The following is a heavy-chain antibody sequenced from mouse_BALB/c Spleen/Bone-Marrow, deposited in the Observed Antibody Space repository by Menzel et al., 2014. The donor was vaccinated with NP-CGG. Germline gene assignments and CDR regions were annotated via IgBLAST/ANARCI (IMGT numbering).Heavy chain of an antibody. CDR2: IRNKANGYTT. Sequence: EVNVVDSGGGLVQPGGSLILSCATSGFTFTDYYMSWVRQPPGKALEWLGFIRNKANGYTTEYSASVKGRFTISRDNSQSILYLQMNTLRAEDSATYYCARDDYYAMDYWGQGTSVTVSS. J-gene: IGHJ4*01. CDR3: ARDDYYAMDY. CDR1: GFTFTDYY. V-gene: IGHV7-3*02.